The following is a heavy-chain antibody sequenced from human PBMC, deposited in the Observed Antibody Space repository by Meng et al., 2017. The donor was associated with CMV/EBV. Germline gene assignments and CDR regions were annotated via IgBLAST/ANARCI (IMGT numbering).Heavy chain of an antibody. CDR2: INPNSGGT. CDR3: ARAGWVAAVGRNDAFDI. CDR1: GYTFTGYY. V-gene: IGHV1-2*02. D-gene: IGHD6-13*01. J-gene: IGHJ3*02. Sequence: ASVKVSCKASGYTFTGYYIHWVRQAPGQGLEWMGWINPNSGGTNYAQKFQGRVTMTRDTSMSTAYMELSRLRSDDTAVYYCARAGWVAAVGRNDAFDIWGQGTMVTVSS.